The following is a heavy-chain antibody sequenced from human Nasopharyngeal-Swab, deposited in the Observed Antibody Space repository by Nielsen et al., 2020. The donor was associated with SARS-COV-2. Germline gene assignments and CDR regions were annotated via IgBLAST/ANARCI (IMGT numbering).Heavy chain of an antibody. V-gene: IGHV3-30-3*01. D-gene: IGHD6-13*01. J-gene: IGHJ6*03. Sequence: GESLKISCAASGFTFSSYAMHWVRQAPGKGLEWVAVISYDGSNKYYADSVKGRFTISRDNSKNTLYLQMNCLRAEDTAVYYCARSYSSSWYGDYYMDVWGKGTTVTVSS. CDR2: ISYDGSNK. CDR1: GFTFSSYA. CDR3: ARSYSSSWYGDYYMDV.